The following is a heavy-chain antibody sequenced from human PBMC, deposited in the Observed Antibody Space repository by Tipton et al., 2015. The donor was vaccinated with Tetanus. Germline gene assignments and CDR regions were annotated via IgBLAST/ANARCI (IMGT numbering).Heavy chain of an antibody. CDR1: GFTFSSYS. V-gene: IGHV3-21*01. CDR3: ARMPWYSGSYGGGEY. CDR2: ISSSSSYI. D-gene: IGHD1-26*01. J-gene: IGHJ4*02. Sequence: SLRLSCAASGFTFSSYSMNWVRQVPGKGLEWVSSISSSSSYIYYADSVKGRFTISRDNAKNSLYLQMNSLRAEDTAVYYCARMPWYSGSYGGGEYWGQGTLVTVSS.